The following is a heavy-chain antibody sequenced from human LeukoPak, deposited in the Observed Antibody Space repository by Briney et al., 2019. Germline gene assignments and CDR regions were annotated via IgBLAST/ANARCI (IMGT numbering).Heavy chain of an antibody. Sequence: ASVKVSCKASGGTFSSYAISWVRQAPGQGLEWMGGIIPIFGTANYAQKFQGRVTITTDESTSTAYMELSSLRSEDTAVYYCARHYGGSPYFDYWGQGTLVTVSS. D-gene: IGHD4-23*01. CDR2: IIPIFGTA. CDR1: GGTFSSYA. V-gene: IGHV1-69*05. CDR3: ARHYGGSPYFDY. J-gene: IGHJ4*02.